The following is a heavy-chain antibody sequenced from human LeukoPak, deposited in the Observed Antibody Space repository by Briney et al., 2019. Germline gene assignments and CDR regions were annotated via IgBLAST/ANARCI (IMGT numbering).Heavy chain of an antibody. J-gene: IGHJ4*02. D-gene: IGHD6-19*01. V-gene: IGHV4-34*01. Sequence: PSETLSLTCAVYGGSFGGYYWSWIRQPPGKGLEWIGEINHSGSTNYNPSLKSRVTISVDTSKNQFSLKLSSVTAADTAVYYCVIAVAGHNEDYWGQGTLVTVSS. CDR2: INHSGST. CDR1: GGSFGGYY. CDR3: VIAVAGHNEDY.